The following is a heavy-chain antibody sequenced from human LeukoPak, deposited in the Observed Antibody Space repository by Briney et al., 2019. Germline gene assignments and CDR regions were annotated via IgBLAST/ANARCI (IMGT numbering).Heavy chain of an antibody. CDR3: ARDNPYGSGTDY. D-gene: IGHD3-10*01. CDR2: IYYSGST. Sequence: SETLSLTCTVSGGSISSSSYYWGWIRQPPGKGLEWIGSIYYSGSTYYNPSLRSRVTISIDKSKNQFSLKVNSVTAADTAVYYCARDNPYGSGTDYWGQGTLVTVSS. J-gene: IGHJ4*02. CDR1: GGSISSSSYY. V-gene: IGHV4-39*07.